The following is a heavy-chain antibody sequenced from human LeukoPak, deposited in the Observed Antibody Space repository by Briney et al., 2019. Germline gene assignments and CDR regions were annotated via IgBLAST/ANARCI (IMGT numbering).Heavy chain of an antibody. CDR1: GASVSGNY. CDR3: AKSNGYGLVDI. CDR2: IYYSGST. V-gene: IGHV4-39*07. J-gene: IGHJ3*02. Sequence: PSETLSLTCTVSGASVSGNYWGWIRQPPGKGLEWIGNIYYSGSTYYNESLESRVTISIDTSKNQFSLKLNSVTAADTAVYYCAKSNGYGLVDIWGQGTMVTVSS. D-gene: IGHD3-10*01.